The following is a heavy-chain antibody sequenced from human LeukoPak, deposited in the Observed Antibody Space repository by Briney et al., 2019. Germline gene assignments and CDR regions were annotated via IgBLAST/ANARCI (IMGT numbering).Heavy chain of an antibody. CDR1: GFTFNTYS. J-gene: IGHJ6*02. CDR3: ARDGRFQRHDYYYYYGMDV. CDR2: ISSSSATI. V-gene: IGHV3-48*04. D-gene: IGHD2-15*01. Sequence: PGGSLRLSCVASGFTFNTYSMNWFRQAPGKGLEWISYISSSSATIYYADSVKGRFTISRDNAKNSLYLQMNSLRAEDTAVYYCARDGRFQRHDYYYYYGMDVWGQGTTVTVSS.